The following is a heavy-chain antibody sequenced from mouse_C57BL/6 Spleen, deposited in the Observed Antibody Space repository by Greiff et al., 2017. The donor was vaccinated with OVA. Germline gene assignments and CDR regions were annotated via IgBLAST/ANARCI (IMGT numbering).Heavy chain of an antibody. V-gene: IGHV5-9*01. CDR1: GFTFSSYT. Sequence: DVQLVESGGGLVKPGGSLKLSCAASGFTFSSYTMSWVRQTPEKRLEWVATISGGGGNTYYPDSVKGRFTISRDNAKNTLYLQMSSLRSEDTALYYCARHRLHYAMDYWGQGTSVTVSS. J-gene: IGHJ4*01. CDR2: ISGGGGNT. CDR3: ARHRLHYAMDY. D-gene: IGHD3-2*02.